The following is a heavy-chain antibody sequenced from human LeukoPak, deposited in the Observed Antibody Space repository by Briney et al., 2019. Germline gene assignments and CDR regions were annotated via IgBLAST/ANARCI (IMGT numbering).Heavy chain of an antibody. V-gene: IGHV1-18*04. Sequence: ASVKVSCKASGYTFSNYGISWVRQAPGLGLEWMGWTSYNGNTNYSQKFQDRVTMTTATSTTTAYMQLRSLESDDTAVYYCARPSGSGWKALGYWGQGTLVTVSS. CDR1: GYTFSNYG. J-gene: IGHJ4*02. D-gene: IGHD6-19*01. CDR2: TSYNGNT. CDR3: ARPSGSGWKALGY.